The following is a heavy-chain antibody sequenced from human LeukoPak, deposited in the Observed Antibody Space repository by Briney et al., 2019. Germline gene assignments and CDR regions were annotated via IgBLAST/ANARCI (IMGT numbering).Heavy chain of an antibody. Sequence: SETLSLTCAVYGGSFSGYYWSWIRQPPGKGLEWIGEINHSGSTNYNPSLKSRVTISVDTSKNQFSLKLSSVTAADTAVYYCAEDSSGYGFDPWGQGTLVTVSS. CDR2: INHSGST. J-gene: IGHJ5*02. D-gene: IGHD3-22*01. V-gene: IGHV4-34*01. CDR1: GGSFSGYY. CDR3: AEDSSGYGFDP.